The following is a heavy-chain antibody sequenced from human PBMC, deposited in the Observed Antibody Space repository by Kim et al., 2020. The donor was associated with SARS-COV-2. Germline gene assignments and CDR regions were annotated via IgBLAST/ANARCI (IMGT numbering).Heavy chain of an antibody. CDR1: GGSISSYY. D-gene: IGHD4-17*01. V-gene: IGHV4-59*13. CDR3: ARDTTTVTTGTAGPYYYYGMDV. Sequence: SETLSLTCTVSGGSISSYYWSWIRQPPGKGLEWIGYIYYSGSTNYNPSLKSRVTISVDTSKNQFSLKLSSVTAADTAVYYCARDTTTVTTGTAGPYYYYGMDVWGQGTTVTVSS. J-gene: IGHJ6*02. CDR2: IYYSGST.